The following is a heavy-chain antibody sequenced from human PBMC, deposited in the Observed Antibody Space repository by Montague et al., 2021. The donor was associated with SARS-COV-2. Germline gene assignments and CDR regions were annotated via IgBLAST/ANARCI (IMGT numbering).Heavy chain of an antibody. D-gene: IGHD3-10*01. CDR3: ARLGDGVVPSPILGVGPYYSYYYMDV. CDR2: IHHGGST. J-gene: IGHJ6*03. V-gene: IGHV4-34*01. CDR1: GGSFSTYS. Sequence: SETLSLTCAVHGGSFSTYSWNWIRQPPGMGLEWIGEIHHGGSTNXNPSLKSRVTISADTSKNQFSLKLTSVAAAGTAVYYCARLGDGVVPSPILGVGPYYSYYYMDVWGKGTTVTVSS.